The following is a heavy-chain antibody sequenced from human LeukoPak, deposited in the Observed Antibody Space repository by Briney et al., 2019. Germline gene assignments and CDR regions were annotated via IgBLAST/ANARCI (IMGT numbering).Heavy chain of an antibody. CDR3: AKNIGYDYPSDY. J-gene: IGHJ4*02. Sequence: GGSLRLSCAASGFIFSDYYMSWIRQAPGKGLEWVSDISSSSSHTNYADSVKGRFTISRDNAKNSLYLQMNSLKAEDTAVYYCAKNIGYDYPSDYWGQGTLVTVSP. V-gene: IGHV3-11*06. D-gene: IGHD5-12*01. CDR1: GFIFSDYY. CDR2: ISSSSSHT.